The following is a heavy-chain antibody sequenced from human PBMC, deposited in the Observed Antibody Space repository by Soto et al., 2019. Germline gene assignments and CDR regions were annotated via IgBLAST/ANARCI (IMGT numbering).Heavy chain of an antibody. CDR1: GFTFSDYH. CDR2: ISSSSSYT. Sequence: PGGSLRLSCAASGFTFSDYHMSWIRQAPGKGLEWVSYISSSSSYTNYADSVKGRFTISRDNAKNSLYLQMNSLRAEDTAVYYCARDWRGYSYGLGTPDYWGQGTLVTVSS. D-gene: IGHD5-18*01. CDR3: ARDWRGYSYGLGTPDY. J-gene: IGHJ4*02. V-gene: IGHV3-11*06.